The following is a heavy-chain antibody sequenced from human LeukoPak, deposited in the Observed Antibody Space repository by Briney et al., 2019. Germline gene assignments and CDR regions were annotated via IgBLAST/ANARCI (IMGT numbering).Heavy chain of an antibody. CDR2: IYYSWST. V-gene: IGHV4-39*07. Sequence: PSETLSLTCTVSGGSISSSTYYWGWIRRPPGKGLEWIGSIYYSWSTYYNPSLKSRVTISVDTSKNQFSLRLSSVTAADTAAYYCARTNAFDIWGQGTMVTVSS. CDR1: GGSISSSTYY. J-gene: IGHJ3*02. CDR3: ARTNAFDI.